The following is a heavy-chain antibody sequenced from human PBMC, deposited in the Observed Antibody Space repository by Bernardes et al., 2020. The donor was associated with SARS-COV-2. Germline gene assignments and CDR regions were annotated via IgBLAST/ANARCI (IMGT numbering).Heavy chain of an antibody. D-gene: IGHD3-16*01. J-gene: IGHJ2*01. CDR3: ARAVWGIWYFDL. CDR1: GGSLSGYY. V-gene: IGHV4-34*01. Sequence: SETLSLTCAVYGGSLSGYYWNWIRQPPGKGREWIGEINYSGSTNYNPPPKSRVTITVDTSKNQFSLKLNTVTAAATAVYYCARAVWGIWYFDLWGRGTLVTVSS. CDR2: INYSGST.